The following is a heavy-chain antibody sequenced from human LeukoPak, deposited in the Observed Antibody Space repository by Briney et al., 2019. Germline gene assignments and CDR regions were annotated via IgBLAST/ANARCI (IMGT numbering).Heavy chain of an antibody. V-gene: IGHV5-51*01. D-gene: IGHD6-13*01. CDR1: GYSLSSYW. Sequence: GESLKISCKVSGYSLSSYWIGWVRQMPGKGLEWMGVIYTGDSDIKYSLSFQGQVTISADKFITTAYLQWTSLKASDTAMYYCARRTAGSGTYFFDSWGQGTLVTVSS. J-gene: IGHJ4*02. CDR3: ARRTAGSGTYFFDS. CDR2: IYTGDSDI.